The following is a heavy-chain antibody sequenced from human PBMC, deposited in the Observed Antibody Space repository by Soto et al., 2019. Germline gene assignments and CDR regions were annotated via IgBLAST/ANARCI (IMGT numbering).Heavy chain of an antibody. D-gene: IGHD6-13*01. J-gene: IGHJ4*02. CDR3: ASPVSSSWYGFDY. V-gene: IGHV4-39*01. Sequence: PSETLSLTCPVSGGYIISSSYYWGWIRQPPGKGLEWIGSIYYGGSTYYNPSLKSRVTISVDTSKNQFSLKLSSVTAADTAVYYCASPVSSSWYGFDYWGQGTLVTVSS. CDR1: GGYIISSSYY. CDR2: IYYGGST.